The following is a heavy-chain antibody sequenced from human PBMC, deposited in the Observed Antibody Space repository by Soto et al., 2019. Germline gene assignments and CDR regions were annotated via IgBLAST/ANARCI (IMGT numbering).Heavy chain of an antibody. Sequence: QVQLQESGPGLVKPSETLSLTCTVSGGSIGNSYWSWVRQSPGKGLERIGYIYYSGGSNYNPSLKSRVSISVDTPKHQFSRKLSSVTAADTAVYYCASHSSSWPPFDYWGQGTLVIVSS. D-gene: IGHD6-13*01. CDR1: GGSIGNSY. CDR2: IYYSGGS. J-gene: IGHJ4*02. V-gene: IGHV4-59*08. CDR3: ASHSSSWPPFDY.